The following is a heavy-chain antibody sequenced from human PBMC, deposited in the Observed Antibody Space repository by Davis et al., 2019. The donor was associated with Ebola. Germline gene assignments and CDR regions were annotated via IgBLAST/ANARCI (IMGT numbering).Heavy chain of an antibody. V-gene: IGHV4-59*08. J-gene: IGHJ4*02. CDR2: IYYSGST. Sequence: SETLSLTCTVSGDSISGYYWSWIRQTPGKGLEWIGYIYYSGSTNYNPSLKSRVTISVDTSKNQFSLKLSSVTAADTAVYYCARHTTIVVVRGYFDYWGQGTLVTVSS. CDR1: GDSISGYY. D-gene: IGHD3-22*01. CDR3: ARHTTIVVVRGYFDY.